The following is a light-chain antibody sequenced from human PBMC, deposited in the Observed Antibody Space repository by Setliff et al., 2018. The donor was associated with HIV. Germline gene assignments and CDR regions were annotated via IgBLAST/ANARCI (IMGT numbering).Light chain of an antibody. V-gene: IGLV2-14*01. Sequence: QSSLTQPASVSGSPGQSITISCTGTSSDVSAYKYVSWYQQHPGKAPKLMIYEVTNRPSGVSNRFSGSKSGNTASLTISGLQAEDEADYYCSSYTSSYTYVFGNGTKVTV. CDR3: SSYTSSYTYV. CDR1: SSDVSAYKY. CDR2: EVT. J-gene: IGLJ1*01.